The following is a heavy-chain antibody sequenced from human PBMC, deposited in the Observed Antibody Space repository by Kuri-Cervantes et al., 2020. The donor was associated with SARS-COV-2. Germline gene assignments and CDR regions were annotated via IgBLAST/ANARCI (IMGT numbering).Heavy chain of an antibody. CDR2: VKTNSGNT. J-gene: IGHJ4*02. D-gene: IGHD3-10*01. CDR3: ARNYGSENYFIGLIPRY. V-gene: IGHV1-8*01. CDR1: ETTFPNYD. Sequence: ASGKVCCKAPETTFPNYDINWVRQATGQGLEWMGMVKTNSGNTLYAQIFQGRVTMTRDTSTSTVYMELRSLRSEDTAMYYCARNYGSENYFIGLIPRYWGQGTPVTVSS.